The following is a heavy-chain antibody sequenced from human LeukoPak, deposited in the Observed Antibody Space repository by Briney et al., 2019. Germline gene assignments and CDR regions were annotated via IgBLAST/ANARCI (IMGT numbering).Heavy chain of an antibody. Sequence: ASVKVSCKASGYTFTGYYMHWVRQAPGQGLEWMGWINPNSGGTNYAQKSQGRVTMTRDTSISTAYMELSRLRSDDTAVYYCARGCSSTSCHFNAFDIWGQGTMVTVSS. D-gene: IGHD2-2*01. CDR3: ARGCSSTSCHFNAFDI. CDR1: GYTFTGYY. CDR2: INPNSGGT. V-gene: IGHV1-2*02. J-gene: IGHJ3*02.